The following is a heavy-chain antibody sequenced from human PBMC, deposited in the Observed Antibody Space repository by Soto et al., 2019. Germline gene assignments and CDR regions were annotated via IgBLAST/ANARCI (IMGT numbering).Heavy chain of an antibody. D-gene: IGHD5-12*01. CDR2: IYYSGST. Sequence: SETLSLTCTVSGGSISSSSYYWGWIRQPPGKGLEWIGSIYYSGSTYYNPSLKSRVTISVDTPKNQFSLKLSSVTAADTAVYYCAQYSGYDYQGTFDYWGQGTLVTVSS. V-gene: IGHV4-39*01. CDR1: GGSISSSSYY. CDR3: AQYSGYDYQGTFDY. J-gene: IGHJ4*02.